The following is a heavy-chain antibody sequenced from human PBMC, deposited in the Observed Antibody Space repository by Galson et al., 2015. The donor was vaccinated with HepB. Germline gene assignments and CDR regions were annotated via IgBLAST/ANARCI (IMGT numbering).Heavy chain of an antibody. CDR2: IYYSGST. CDR1: GFSFSTRPES. CDR3: ASVVAKSNWFDP. D-gene: IGHD2-15*01. Sequence: LVKPTQTLTLTCTFSGFSFSTRPESVSWVRQPPGKGLEWIGYIYYSGSTYYNPSLKSRVTISLDRSKNQFSLKLNSVTAADTAVYYCASVVAKSNWFDPWGQGTLVTVSS. V-gene: IGHV4-30-2*01. J-gene: IGHJ5*02.